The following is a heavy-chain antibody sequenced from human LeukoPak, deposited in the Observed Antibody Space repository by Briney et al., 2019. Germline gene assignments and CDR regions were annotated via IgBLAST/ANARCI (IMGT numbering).Heavy chain of an antibody. CDR3: ARDQQQLVKGGAFDI. V-gene: IGHV3-7*01. Sequence: GGALRLSCAASGFTFSSYWIYWVRQAPAKGLEWVANIKQDGSEKYYVDSVKGRFTISRDNAKNSLYLQMNSLRAEDTAVYYCARDQQQLVKGGAFDIWGQGTMVTVSS. D-gene: IGHD6-13*01. J-gene: IGHJ3*02. CDR1: GFTFSSYW. CDR2: IKQDGSEK.